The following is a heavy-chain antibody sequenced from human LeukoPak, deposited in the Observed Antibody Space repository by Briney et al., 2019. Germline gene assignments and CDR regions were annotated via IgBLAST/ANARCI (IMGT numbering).Heavy chain of an antibody. CDR1: GSTLGNNG. V-gene: IGHV3-74*01. J-gene: IGHJ4*02. Sequence: GGSLSPSWAPFGSTLGNNGLTWVGQPQGKGLVGSQRIDSDGSTTNYADSVKGRFTLSRDNAKNTLYLQMSSLTVEDTAVYYCTRDAFGVDKSPFWGQGTLVTVSS. D-gene: IGHD3-3*01. CDR2: IDSDGSTT. CDR3: TRDAFGVDKSPF.